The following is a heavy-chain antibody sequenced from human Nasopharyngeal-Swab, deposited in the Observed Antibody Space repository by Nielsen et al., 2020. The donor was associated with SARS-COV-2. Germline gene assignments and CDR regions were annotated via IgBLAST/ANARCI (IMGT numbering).Heavy chain of an antibody. J-gene: IGHJ4*02. CDR1: GGSFSGYY. V-gene: IGHV4-34*01. CDR3: ARGEDWNGEGLDY. D-gene: IGHD1-1*01. Sequence: SETLSLTCAVYGGSFSGYYWSWIRQPPGKGLEWIGNIKYSGNTNYNPSLKSRVTISVDTSKNQFSLNLSSVTAADTAIYYCARGEDWNGEGLDYWGRGTLVTVSS. CDR2: IKYSGNT.